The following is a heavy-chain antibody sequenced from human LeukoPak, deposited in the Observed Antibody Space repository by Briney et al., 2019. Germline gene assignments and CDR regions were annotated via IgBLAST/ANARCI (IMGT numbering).Heavy chain of an antibody. V-gene: IGHV4-39*07. D-gene: IGHD3-10*01. Sequence: SETLSLTCTVSGGSISSSSYYWGWIRQPPGKGLEWIGSIYYTGSSYYNPSLQSRVTISVDTARNQFSLKLSSVTAADTAVYYCARDVYASETYYVGHWGQGILVTVSS. CDR3: ARDVYASETYYVGH. CDR2: IYYTGSS. J-gene: IGHJ4*02. CDR1: GGSISSSSYY.